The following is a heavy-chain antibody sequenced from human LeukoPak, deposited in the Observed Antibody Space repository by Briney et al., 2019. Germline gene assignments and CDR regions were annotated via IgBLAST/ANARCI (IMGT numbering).Heavy chain of an antibody. CDR3: TRAGLYDSQWLAGY. Sequence: GGSLRLSCTASGFTFGDYAMSWVRQAPGKGLEWVGFIRSKAYGGTTEYAASVKGRFTISRDDSKSIAYLQMNSLKTEDTAVYYCTRAGLYDSQWLAGYWGQGTLVTVSS. V-gene: IGHV3-49*04. J-gene: IGHJ4*02. D-gene: IGHD3-22*01. CDR2: IRSKAYGGTT. CDR1: GFTFGDYA.